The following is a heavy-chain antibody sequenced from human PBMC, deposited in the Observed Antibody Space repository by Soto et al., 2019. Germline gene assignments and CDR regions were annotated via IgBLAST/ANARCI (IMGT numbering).Heavy chain of an antibody. J-gene: IGHJ4*02. D-gene: IGHD6-6*01. CDR2: INHSGST. V-gene: IGHV4-34*01. CDR3: ADYSSSSGVDY. CDR1: GGSFSGYY. Sequence: SETLSLTCAVYGGSFSGYYWSWIRQPPGKGLEWIGEINHSGSTNYNPSLKSRVTISVDTSKNQFSLKLSSVTAADTAVYYCADYSSSSGVDYWGQGTLVTVSS.